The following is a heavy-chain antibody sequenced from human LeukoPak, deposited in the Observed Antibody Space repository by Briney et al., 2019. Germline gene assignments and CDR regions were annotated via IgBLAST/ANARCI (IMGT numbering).Heavy chain of an antibody. V-gene: IGHV1-18*01. D-gene: IGHD3-22*01. CDR3: ARDLEYYDSSGYENFDY. J-gene: IGHJ4*02. CDR2: ISAYNGNT. Sequence: ASVKVSCKASGYTFTSYGISWVRQAPGQGLEWMGSISAYNGNTNYAQKLQGRVTMTTDTSTSTAYMELRSLRSDDTAVYYCARDLEYYDSSGYENFDYWGQGTLVTVSS. CDR1: GYTFTSYG.